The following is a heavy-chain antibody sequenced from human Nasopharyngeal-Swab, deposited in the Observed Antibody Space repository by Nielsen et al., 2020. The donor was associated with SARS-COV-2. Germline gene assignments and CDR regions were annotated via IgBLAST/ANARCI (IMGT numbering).Heavy chain of an antibody. J-gene: IGHJ4*02. V-gene: IGHV4-39*07. CDR2: FSYSGST. D-gene: IGHD2-15*01. CDR3: ARVSRSGPRGTHFDY. CDR1: GDSISRSTYF. Sequence: SETLSLTCTVSGDSISRSTYFWGWIRQPPGKGLEWIGSFSYSGSTYYNPSLKSRVTISVDTSKNQFSLKLSSVTAADTAVYYCARVSRSGPRGTHFDYWGQGTLVTVSS.